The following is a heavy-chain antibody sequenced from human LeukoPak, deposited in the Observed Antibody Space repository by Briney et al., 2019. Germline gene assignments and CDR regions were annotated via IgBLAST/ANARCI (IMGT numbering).Heavy chain of an antibody. CDR2: IIALFGTA. CDR3: ARIRDGYNSYFFYGMDV. CDR1: GGTFSSCA. J-gene: IGHJ6*02. D-gene: IGHD5-24*01. V-gene: IGHV1-69*01. Sequence: SVKVSCKASGGTFSSCAISWVRQAPGQGLEWMGGIIALFGTANYAQKFQGRLTITADESTSTAYMELSSLRSEDTAVYYCARIRDGYNSYFFYGMDVWGQGTTVTVSS.